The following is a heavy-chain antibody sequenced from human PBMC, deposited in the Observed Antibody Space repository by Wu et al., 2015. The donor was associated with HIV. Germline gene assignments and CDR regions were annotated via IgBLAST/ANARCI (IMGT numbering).Heavy chain of an antibody. J-gene: IGHJ3*02. D-gene: IGHD2-8*02. CDR1: DIFFSGHY. Sequence: QVQLVQSGAEVKKPGASMKSPARLLDIFFSGHYIHWVRQAPGQGLEWVGWINPRRGGTKFAQKFQGRVTMTRDTSVSTAYVELISLRSDDTAVYYCARPGRKSCTDISCPPRGNDAFEIWGQGTLITVSS. CDR3: ARPGRKSCTDISCPPRGNDAFEI. V-gene: IGHV1-2*02. CDR2: INPRRGGT.